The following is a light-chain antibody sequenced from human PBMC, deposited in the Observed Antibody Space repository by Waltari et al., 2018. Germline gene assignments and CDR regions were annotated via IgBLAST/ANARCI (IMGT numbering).Light chain of an antibody. CDR3: QQYGSSPLT. V-gene: IGKV3-20*01. J-gene: IGKJ4*01. CDR1: QSVRSSY. Sequence: EIVLTQSPGTLSLSPGERATLSCRASQSVRSSYLAWYQQKPGQAPRLLIYGASSRATGIPDRFSGSGSGTDFTLTISRLEPEDFAVYYCQQYGSSPLTFSGGTKVEIK. CDR2: GAS.